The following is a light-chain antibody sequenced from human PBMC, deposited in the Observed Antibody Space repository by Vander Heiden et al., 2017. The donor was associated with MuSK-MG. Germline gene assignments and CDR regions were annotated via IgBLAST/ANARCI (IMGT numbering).Light chain of an antibody. J-gene: IGLJ2*01. Sequence: SSELTQPLSVSVSPGLTASITCSGDKLRDKYACWYQQKPAHPPLLVIYQDSRRTAAIPGRFSVSNSGNTATLTISGTQAVEAADYYCQAGDSSTDVVFGGGTKLTVL. V-gene: IGLV3-1*01. CDR2: QDS. CDR3: QAGDSSTDVV. CDR1: KLRDKY.